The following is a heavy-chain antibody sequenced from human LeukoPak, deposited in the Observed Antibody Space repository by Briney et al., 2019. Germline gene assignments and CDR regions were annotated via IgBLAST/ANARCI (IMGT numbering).Heavy chain of an antibody. J-gene: IGHJ6*02. CDR3: ARGQIAVTGPGSGYYYYYGTDV. D-gene: IGHD6-19*01. CDR2: INGGSGVT. V-gene: IGHV1-3*01. Sequence: ASVKVSCKASGYTLTNYGLHWVRQAPGQRLEWLGWINGGSGVTKYSQRFQDRVTITRDTSASAAYMDLTSLRSEDTAVYYCARGQIAVTGPGSGYYYYYGTDVWGQGTTVTVSS. CDR1: GYTLTNYG.